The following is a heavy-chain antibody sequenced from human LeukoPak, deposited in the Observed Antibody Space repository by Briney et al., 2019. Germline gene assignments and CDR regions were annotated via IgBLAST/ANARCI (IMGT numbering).Heavy chain of an antibody. CDR2: IRPDGGEQ. D-gene: IGHD5-24*01. CDR1: GFSSSSYW. V-gene: IGHV3-7*01. J-gene: IGHJ4*02. CDR3: ARTDGSRCYDF. Sequence: GGSLRLSCAASGFSSSSYWMTWVRQAPGKGLEWVGNIRPDGGEQKYVDSVKGRFTISRDNAKNSLYLRMNSLRAEDTAVYYCARTDGSRCYDFWGRGTLVTVSS.